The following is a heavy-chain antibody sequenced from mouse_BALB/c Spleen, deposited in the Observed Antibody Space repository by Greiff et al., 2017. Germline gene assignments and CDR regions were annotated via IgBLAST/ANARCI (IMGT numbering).Heavy chain of an antibody. CDR1: GFTFSSYW. CDR3: TAGTYYYAMDY. D-gene: IGHD4-1*01. Sequence: EVKVEESGGGLVQPGGSMKLSCVASGFTFSSYWMSWVRQSPEKGLEWVAEIRLKSDNYATHYAESVKGKFTISRDDSKSRLYLQMNSLRAEDTGIYYCTAGTYYYAMDYWGQGTSVTVSS. J-gene: IGHJ4*01. V-gene: IGHV6-6*02. CDR2: IRLKSDNYAT.